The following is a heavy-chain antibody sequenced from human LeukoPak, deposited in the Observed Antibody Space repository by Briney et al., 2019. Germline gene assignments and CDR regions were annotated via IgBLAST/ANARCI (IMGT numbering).Heavy chain of an antibody. CDR3: ASSTPSRAFDI. Sequence: SQTLSLTCTVSGGSISSGDYYWSWIRQPPGKGLQWIGYIYYSGSTYYNPSLKSRVTISVDTSKNQFSLKLSSVTAADTAVYYCASSTPSRAFDIWGQGTMVTVSS. CDR2: IYYSGST. CDR1: GGSISSGDYY. D-gene: IGHD2-2*01. V-gene: IGHV4-30-4*08. J-gene: IGHJ3*02.